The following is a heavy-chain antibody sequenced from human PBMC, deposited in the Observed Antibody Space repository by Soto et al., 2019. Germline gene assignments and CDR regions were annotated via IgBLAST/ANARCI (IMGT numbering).Heavy chain of an antibody. V-gene: IGHV3-23*01. CDR2: ITGSGENT. J-gene: IGHJ6*02. CDR1: GFTFDNYA. Sequence: PGGSLGLACAASGFTFDNYAMNWVRQAPGKGLDLVSGITGSGENTYYADSVKGRFTISRDNSKNTLYVQLNSLRVEDTAIYYCAKVSLGATTITDFYYYGMDVWGQGTMVTVSS. D-gene: IGHD1-26*01. CDR3: AKVSLGATTITDFYYYGMDV.